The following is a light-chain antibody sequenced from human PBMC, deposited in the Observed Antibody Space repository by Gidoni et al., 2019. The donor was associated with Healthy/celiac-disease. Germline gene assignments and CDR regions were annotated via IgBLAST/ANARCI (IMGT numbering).Light chain of an antibody. J-gene: IGKJ2*01. CDR1: QSVLYSSNNKNY. Sequence: DIVMTQSPDSLAVSLGERATINRKSSQSVLYSSNNKNYLAWYQQKPEQPPKLLIYWASTRESGVPDRFSGSGSGTDFTLTISSLQAEDVAVYYCQQYYSTPLTFGQGTKLEIK. V-gene: IGKV4-1*01. CDR2: WAS. CDR3: QQYYSTPLT.